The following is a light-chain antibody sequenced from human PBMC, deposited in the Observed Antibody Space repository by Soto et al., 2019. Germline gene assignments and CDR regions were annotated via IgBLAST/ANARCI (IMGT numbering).Light chain of an antibody. V-gene: IGKV3-15*01. CDR2: GAS. CDR1: QSVSSN. Sequence: EIVMTQSPATLSVSPGERATLSCRASQSVSSNLAWYQQKPGQAPRLLIYGASTRATGIPARFSGSGSGTEYTLTISSLQSEDLAVYYCQQYNNWPPATCGQGTRLEIK. CDR3: QQYNNWPPAT. J-gene: IGKJ5*01.